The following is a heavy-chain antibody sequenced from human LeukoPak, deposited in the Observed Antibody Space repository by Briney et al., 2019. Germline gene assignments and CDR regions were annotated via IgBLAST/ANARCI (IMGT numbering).Heavy chain of an antibody. CDR2: IYTSGTA. CDR3: AREYQVIYYYYYYMDV. D-gene: IGHD2-2*01. Sequence: SETLSLTCTVSGGSISNYYWSWIRQPAGKGLEWIGRIYTSGTADYNPSLKSRVTMSVDTSKNQFSLRLSSVTAADTAVYYCAREYQVIYYYYYYMDVWGKGTTVTVSS. V-gene: IGHV4-4*07. J-gene: IGHJ6*03. CDR1: GGSISNYY.